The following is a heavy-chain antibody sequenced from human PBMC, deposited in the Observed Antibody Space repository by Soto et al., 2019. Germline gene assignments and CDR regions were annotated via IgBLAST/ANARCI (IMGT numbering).Heavy chain of an antibody. D-gene: IGHD2-2*01. CDR2: IYHSGST. CDR3: ARAPVVPAANTRINWFDP. J-gene: IGHJ5*02. CDR1: GYSISIGYY. Sequence: SETLCVTCAFSGYSISIGYYGGWIRQPPVKGLEWIGSIYHSGSTYYNPSLKSRVTISVDTSKNQFSLKLSSVTAADTAVHYCARAPVVPAANTRINWFDPWGQGTLVTVSS. V-gene: IGHV4-38-2*01.